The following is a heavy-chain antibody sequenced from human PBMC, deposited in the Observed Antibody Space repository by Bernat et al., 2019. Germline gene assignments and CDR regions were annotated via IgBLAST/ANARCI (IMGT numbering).Heavy chain of an antibody. Sequence: QVQLVQSGAEVKKPGASVKVSCKASGYTFTSYYMHWVRQAPGQGLEWMGIINPSGGSTSYAQKFQGRVTMTRDTSTSTVYMELSSLRSEDTAVHYCARADSGYALLDYWGQGTLVTVSS. CDR3: ARADSGYALLDY. CDR1: GYTFTSYY. V-gene: IGHV1-46*01. CDR2: INPSGGST. D-gene: IGHD5-12*01. J-gene: IGHJ4*02.